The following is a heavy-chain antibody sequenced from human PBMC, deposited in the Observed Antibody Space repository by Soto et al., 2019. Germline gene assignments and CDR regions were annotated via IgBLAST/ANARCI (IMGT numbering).Heavy chain of an antibody. CDR1: GFTFSSYA. V-gene: IGHV3-23*01. Sequence: PGGSLRLSCAASGFTFSSYAVSWVRQAPGKGLEWVSAISGSGGSTYYADSVKGRFTISRDNSKNTLYLQMNSLRAEDTAVYYCAKYGGAAAGENWFDPWGQGTLVTVSS. D-gene: IGHD6-13*01. CDR3: AKYGGAAAGENWFDP. CDR2: ISGSGGST. J-gene: IGHJ5*02.